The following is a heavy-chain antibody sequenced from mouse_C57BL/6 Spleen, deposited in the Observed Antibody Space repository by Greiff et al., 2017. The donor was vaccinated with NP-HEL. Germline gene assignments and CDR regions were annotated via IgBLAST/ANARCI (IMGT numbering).Heavy chain of an antibody. CDR1: GFTFSDYY. V-gene: IGHV5-12*01. CDR2: ICHGGGST. Sequence: DVHLVESGGGLVQPGGSLKLSCAASGFTFSDYYMYWVRQTPEKRLEWVAYICHGGGSTYYPDTVKGRFTISRDNAKNTLYLQMSRLKSEDSAMYYCARGGDYDTWLAYWGQGTLVTVSA. D-gene: IGHD2-4*01. J-gene: IGHJ3*01. CDR3: ARGGDYDTWLAY.